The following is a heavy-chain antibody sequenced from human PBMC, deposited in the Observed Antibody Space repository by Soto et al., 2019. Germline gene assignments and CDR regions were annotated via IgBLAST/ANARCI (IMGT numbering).Heavy chain of an antibody. CDR1: GFTFSSYS. CDR3: ARERVLRFLEWTITPRWFDP. V-gene: IGHV3-48*02. D-gene: IGHD3-3*01. Sequence: EVQLVESGGGLVQPGGSLRLSCAASGFTFSSYSMNWVRQAPGKGLEWVSYISSSSSTIYYADSVKGRFTISRDNAKNSLYLQMNSLRDEDTAVYYCARERVLRFLEWTITPRWFDPWGQGTLVTVSS. J-gene: IGHJ5*02. CDR2: ISSSSSTI.